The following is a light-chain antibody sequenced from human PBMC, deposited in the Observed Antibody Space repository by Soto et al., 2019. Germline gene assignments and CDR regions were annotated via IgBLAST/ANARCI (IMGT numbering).Light chain of an antibody. CDR2: GAS. J-gene: IGKJ2*01. V-gene: IGKV3-20*01. CDR1: QSVSSSY. Sequence: EIVLTQSPGTLSLSPGERATLSCRASQSVSSSYLAWYQQKPGQAPRLLIYGASSRATGIPDRFSGSGSGTDFTRTISRLEPEECAVYYCQQYGSSGTFGQGTKLEIK. CDR3: QQYGSSGT.